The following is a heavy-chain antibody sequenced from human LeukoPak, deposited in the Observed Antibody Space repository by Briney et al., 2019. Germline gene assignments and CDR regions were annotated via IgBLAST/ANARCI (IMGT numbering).Heavy chain of an antibody. D-gene: IGHD3-22*01. Sequence: ASVNVSCKASGYTFTGYYMHWVRQAPGQGLEWMGRINPNSGGTNYAQKFQGRVTMTRDTSISTAYMELSRLRSDDTAVYDCAKLDYDSSGRRDYWGQGTLVAGSS. CDR2: INPNSGGT. CDR1: GYTFTGYY. CDR3: AKLDYDSSGRRDY. V-gene: IGHV1-2*06. J-gene: IGHJ4*02.